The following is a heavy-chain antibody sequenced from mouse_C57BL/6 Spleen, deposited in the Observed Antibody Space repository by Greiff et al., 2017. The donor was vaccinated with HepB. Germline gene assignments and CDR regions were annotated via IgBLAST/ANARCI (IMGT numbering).Heavy chain of an antibody. J-gene: IGHJ2*01. CDR1: GYSFTDYN. D-gene: IGHD1-1*01. CDR2: INPNYGTT. CDR3: AKGGYYGSSYYFDY. V-gene: IGHV1-39*01. Sequence: EVQLQQSGPELVKPGASVKISCKASGYSFTDYNMNWVKQSNGKSLEWIGVINPNYGTTSYNQKFKGKATLTVDQSSSTAYMQLNSLTSEDSAVYYCAKGGYYGSSYYFDYWGQGTTLTVSS.